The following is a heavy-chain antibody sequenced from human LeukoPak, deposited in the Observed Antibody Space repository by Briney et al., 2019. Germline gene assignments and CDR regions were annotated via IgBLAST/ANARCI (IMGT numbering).Heavy chain of an antibody. CDR3: AKLYLRTIPEYGMDV. CDR1: GFTFSSYG. CDR2: ISYDGSNK. Sequence: GRSLRLSCAASGFTFSSYGMHWVRQAPGKGLEWVAVISYDGSNKYYADSVKGRFTISRDNSKNTLYLQMNSLRAEDTAVYYCAKLYLRTIPEYGMDVWGKGTTVTVSS. V-gene: IGHV3-30*18. D-gene: IGHD3-9*01. J-gene: IGHJ6*04.